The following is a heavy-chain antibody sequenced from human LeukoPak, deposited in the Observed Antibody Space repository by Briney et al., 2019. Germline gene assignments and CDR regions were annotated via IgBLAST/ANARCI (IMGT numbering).Heavy chain of an antibody. CDR1: GGTFSSYA. D-gene: IGHD1-26*01. J-gene: IGHJ4*02. CDR3: ARGLVGAADY. CDR2: IIPIFGTA. Sequence: SVKVSCKASGGTFSSYAISWVRQAPGQGLEWMGGIIPIFGTANYAQKFQGRVTITTDVSMSTAYMELSSLRSEDTAVYYCARGLVGAADYWGQGTLVTVSS. V-gene: IGHV1-69*05.